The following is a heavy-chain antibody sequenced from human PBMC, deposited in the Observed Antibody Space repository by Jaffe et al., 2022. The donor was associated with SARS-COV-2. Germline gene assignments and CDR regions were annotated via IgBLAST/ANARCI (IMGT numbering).Heavy chain of an antibody. J-gene: IGHJ4*02. CDR3: ARGTVGRPDY. D-gene: IGHD4-4*01. Sequence: EVQLVESGGGLVQPGGSLRLSCVVSGFTFSDYWMHWVRQVPGKGLVWVSRIDGDGRTTSYADSVKGRFTISRDNAKNTLYLQVNSLRVDDTAVYYCARGTVGRPDYWGQGTLVTVSP. V-gene: IGHV3-74*01. CDR1: GFTFSDYW. CDR2: IDGDGRTT.